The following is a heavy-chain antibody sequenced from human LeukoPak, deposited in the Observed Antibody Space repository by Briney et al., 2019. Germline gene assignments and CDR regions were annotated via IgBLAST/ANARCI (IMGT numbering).Heavy chain of an antibody. CDR1: RGPISVFY. V-gene: IGHV4-59*08. Sequence: PSEPLSLPCTVSRGPISVFYWRWLPQPPGKAVVWLGYIYYSENTNYNPSLESRVTMSVDTSENLFSLNLISVTAADTAVYYCAKHLVSAYGDPKHFDYWGQGILVTVSS. J-gene: IGHJ4*02. D-gene: IGHD4-17*01. CDR2: IYYSENT. CDR3: AKHLVSAYGDPKHFDY.